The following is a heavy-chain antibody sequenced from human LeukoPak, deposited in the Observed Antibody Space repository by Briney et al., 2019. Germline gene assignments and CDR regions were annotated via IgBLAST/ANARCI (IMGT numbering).Heavy chain of an antibody. Sequence: GGSLRLSCAASGFTFSSHAMHWVRQAPGKGLEWVAVISYDGSNKYYADSVKGRFTISRDNSKNTLYLQMNSLRAEDTAVYYCARVLAYYGSEDYWGQGTLVTVSS. CDR2: ISYDGSNK. CDR1: GFTFSSHA. V-gene: IGHV3-30*04. J-gene: IGHJ4*02. CDR3: ARVLAYYGSEDY. D-gene: IGHD3-10*01.